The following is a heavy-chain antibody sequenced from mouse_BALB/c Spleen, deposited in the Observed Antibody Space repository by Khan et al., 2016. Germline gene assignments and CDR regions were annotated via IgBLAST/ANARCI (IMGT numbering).Heavy chain of an antibody. CDR1: GFNIKDTY. D-gene: IGHD2-2*01. V-gene: IGHV14-3*02. CDR3: SRSGYDLYYYALDY. J-gene: IGHJ4*01. Sequence: VQLQQSGAELVKPGASVKVSCTASGFNIKDTYMHWVKQRPEQGLEWIGRIDPTNDDRKYDPKFQGRATLTSDPSSNTAYLQLNTLTSEDTAVYYCSRSGYDLYYYALDYWGQGTSVTVSS. CDR2: IDPTNDDR.